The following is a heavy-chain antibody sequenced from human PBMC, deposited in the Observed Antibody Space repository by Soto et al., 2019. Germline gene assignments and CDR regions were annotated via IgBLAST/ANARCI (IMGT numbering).Heavy chain of an antibody. V-gene: IGHV4-31*03. CDR2: IYYSGST. J-gene: IGHJ6*03. CDR1: GGSISSGGYY. CDR3: ARAPRDYYGSGSDTPYYYYYMDV. D-gene: IGHD3-10*01. Sequence: QVQLQESGPGLVKPSQTLSLTCTVSGGSISSGGYYWSWIRQHPGKGLEWIGYIYYSGSTYYNPSLKGRVTISVDTSKNQFSLKLSSVTAADTAVYYCARAPRDYYGSGSDTPYYYYYMDVWGKGTTVTVSS.